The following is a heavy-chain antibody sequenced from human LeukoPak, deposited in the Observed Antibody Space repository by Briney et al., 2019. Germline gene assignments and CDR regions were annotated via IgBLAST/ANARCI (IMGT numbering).Heavy chain of an antibody. D-gene: IGHD1-26*01. CDR1: GGSISSYY. J-gene: IGHJ4*02. V-gene: IGHV4-59*08. CDR2: IHYGGST. CDR3: ARREVGATRASYFDY. Sequence: SETLSLTCTVSGGSISSYYWSWIRQPPGKGLEYIGYIHYGGSTNYNPSLKSRVTISVVTSKNQFSLKLSSVTAADTAVYYCARREVGATRASYFDYWGQGTLVTVSS.